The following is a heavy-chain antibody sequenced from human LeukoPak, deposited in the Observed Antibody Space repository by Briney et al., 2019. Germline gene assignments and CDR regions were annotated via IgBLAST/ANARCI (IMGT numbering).Heavy chain of an antibody. J-gene: IGHJ4*02. V-gene: IGHV3-7*01. D-gene: IGHD4-11*01. CDR1: GFTFSHYW. Sequence: GGSLRLSCTASGFTFSHYWMAWVRQAPGKGLEGGANIKEDGKHKHYLDSVRGRFTIPRDNAGNSMYLQMSSLRPDDTAVYFCARSKARSWRFDSWGQGTLVTVSS. CDR2: IKEDGKHK. CDR3: ARSKARSWRFDS.